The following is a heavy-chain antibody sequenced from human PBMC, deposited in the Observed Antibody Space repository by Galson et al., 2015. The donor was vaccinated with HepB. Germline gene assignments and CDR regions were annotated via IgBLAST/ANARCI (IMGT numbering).Heavy chain of an antibody. CDR3: ASCSSTSCYTLGFED. J-gene: IGHJ4*02. V-gene: IGHV3-21*06. CDR2: ISGSRSSV. D-gene: IGHD2-2*02. Sequence: SLRLSCAASGLILKSCGVNWVRQAPGKGLEWVSSISGSRSSVYYADSVKGRFTISRDNAKNSVFLQMNGLRAEDTAVYHCASCSSTSCYTLGFEDWGQGTLVTVSS. CDR1: GLILKSCG.